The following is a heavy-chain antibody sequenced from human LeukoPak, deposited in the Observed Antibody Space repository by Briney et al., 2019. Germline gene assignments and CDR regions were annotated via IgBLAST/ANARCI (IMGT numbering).Heavy chain of an antibody. CDR2: ISSSGSTI. V-gene: IGHV3-11*01. CDR3: ASRTQYCSGGSCSDY. D-gene: IGHD2-15*01. Sequence: PGGSLRLSCAASGFTFSDYYMSWIRQAPGEGLEWVSYISSSGSTIYYADSVKGRFTISRDNAKNSLHLQMNSLRAEDTAVYYCASRTQYCSGGSCSDYWGQGTLVTVSS. CDR1: GFTFSDYY. J-gene: IGHJ4*02.